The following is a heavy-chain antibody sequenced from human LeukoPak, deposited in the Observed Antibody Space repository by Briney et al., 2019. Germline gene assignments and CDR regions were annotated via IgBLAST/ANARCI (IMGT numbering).Heavy chain of an antibody. CDR3: AKEVYYYDSSGPDY. J-gene: IGHJ4*02. Sequence: GGSLRLSCAASGFTFSDYYMSWIRQAPGKGLEWVAVISYDGSNKYYADSVKGRFTISRDNSKNTLYLQMNSLRAEDTAVYYCAKEVYYYDSSGPDYWGQGTLVTVSS. V-gene: IGHV3-30*18. D-gene: IGHD3-22*01. CDR1: GFTFSDYY. CDR2: ISYDGSNK.